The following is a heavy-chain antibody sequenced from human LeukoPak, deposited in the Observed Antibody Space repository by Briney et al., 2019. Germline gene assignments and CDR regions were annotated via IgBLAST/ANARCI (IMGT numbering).Heavy chain of an antibody. CDR2: ISAYNGDT. CDR1: GYTFTSYG. V-gene: IGHV1-18*01. J-gene: IGHJ5*02. D-gene: IGHD6-19*01. Sequence: ASVKVSCKACGYTFTSYGISWVRQAPGQGLEWMGWISAYNGDTNYAQKLQGRVTMTTDTSTSTAYMELRSLRSDDTAVYYCARDKVAGDNWFDPWGQGTLVTISS. CDR3: ARDKVAGDNWFDP.